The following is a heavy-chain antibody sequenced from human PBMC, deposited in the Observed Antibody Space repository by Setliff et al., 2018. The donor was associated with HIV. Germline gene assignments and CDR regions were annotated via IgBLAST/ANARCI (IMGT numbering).Heavy chain of an antibody. J-gene: IGHJ5*02. Sequence: KPSETLSLTCTVSGGSISSYYWSWIRQPAGKGLEWIGRIYTSGSTNYNPSLKSRVTMSVDTSKNQFSLKLSSVTAADTAVHYCARGKGGSGSYPGAGEIDPWGQGTLVTVSS. CDR3: ARGKGGSGSYPGAGEIDP. CDR2: IYTSGST. D-gene: IGHD3-10*01. V-gene: IGHV4-4*07. CDR1: GGSISSYY.